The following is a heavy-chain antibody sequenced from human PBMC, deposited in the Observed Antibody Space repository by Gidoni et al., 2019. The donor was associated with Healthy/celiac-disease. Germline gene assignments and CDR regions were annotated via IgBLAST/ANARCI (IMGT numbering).Heavy chain of an antibody. D-gene: IGHD6-13*01. CDR3: AARSSSWYWYFDL. CDR2: IVVGSGNT. J-gene: IGHJ2*01. Sequence: QMQLVQSGPEVKKPGTSVKVSCKAYGFTFTSSAMQWERQARGQRLEWIGWIVVGSGNTNYAQKFQERVTITRDMSTSTAYMELSSLRSEDTAVYYCAARSSSWYWYFDLWGRGTLVTVSS. CDR1: GFTFTSSA. V-gene: IGHV1-58*02.